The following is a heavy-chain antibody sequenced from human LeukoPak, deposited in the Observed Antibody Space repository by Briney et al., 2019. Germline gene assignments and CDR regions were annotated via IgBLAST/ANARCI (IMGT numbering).Heavy chain of an antibody. Sequence: PSETLSLTCTASGGSISSYYRSWVRQPPGKGLEWIGHIYSSGITNSNPSLKSRLNMSVDSSMSQFSLNLSSVTAADTAVYYCARYSKGGSYFDYWGQGTLVTVAS. CDR3: ARYSKGGSYFDY. J-gene: IGHJ4*02. CDR1: GGSISSYY. CDR2: IYSSGIT. D-gene: IGHD4-11*01. V-gene: IGHV4-59*01.